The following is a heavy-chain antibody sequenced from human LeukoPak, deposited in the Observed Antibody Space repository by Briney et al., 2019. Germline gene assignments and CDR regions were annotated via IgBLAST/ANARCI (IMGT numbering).Heavy chain of an antibody. CDR2: ISAYNGNT. CDR1: GYTFTSYG. D-gene: IGHD3-3*01. V-gene: IGHV1-18*01. J-gene: IGHJ4*02. Sequence: ASVKVSCKASGYTFTSYGISWVRQAPGQGLEWMGWISAYNGNTNYAQKFQGRVTITADESTSTAYMELSSLRSEDTAVYYCAFSPGSFGVVRRVFDYWGQGTLVTVSS. CDR3: AFSPGSFGVVRRVFDY.